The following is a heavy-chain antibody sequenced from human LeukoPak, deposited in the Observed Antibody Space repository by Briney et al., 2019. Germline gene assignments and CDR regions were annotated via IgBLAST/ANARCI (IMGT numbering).Heavy chain of an antibody. CDR1: GFTFDDYA. CDR3: AKDLSSSHTFACFDH. D-gene: IGHD6-13*01. V-gene: IGHV3-9*03. J-gene: IGHJ4*02. CDR2: ISWNSGSI. Sequence: GGSLRLSCAASGFTFDDYAMHWVRQAPGKGLEWVSGISWNSGSIGYADSVKGRFTISRDNAKNSLFLQMNSLRAEDMALYFFAKDLSSSHTFACFDHWGQGTLVTVSS.